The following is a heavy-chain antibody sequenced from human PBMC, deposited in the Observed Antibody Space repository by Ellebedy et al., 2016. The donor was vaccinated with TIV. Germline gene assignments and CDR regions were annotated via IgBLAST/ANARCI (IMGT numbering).Heavy chain of an antibody. CDR3: VKGVLTMMYYYYYYMDV. V-gene: IGHV3-23*01. Sequence: GGSLRLXCAASGFTFSSYAMTWVRQAPGKGLEWVSVISGSGGSTFYADSVKGRFTISRDNSRNTLYLQMNSLRAEDTAVYYCVKGVLTMMYYYYYYMDVWGKGTTVTVSS. D-gene: IGHD3-22*01. J-gene: IGHJ6*03. CDR1: GFTFSSYA. CDR2: ISGSGGST.